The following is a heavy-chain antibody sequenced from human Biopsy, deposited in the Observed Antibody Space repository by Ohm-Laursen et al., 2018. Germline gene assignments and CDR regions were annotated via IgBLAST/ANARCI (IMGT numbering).Heavy chain of an antibody. CDR3: ARGSNEYGGLYFPH. V-gene: IGHV4-59*11. CDR1: GGSFTGHY. D-gene: IGHD4-23*01. J-gene: IGHJ1*01. Sequence: PSQTLSLTCPVSGGSFTGHYWSWIRQPPGEGLEWIGHISYTGYTSYNASLKSRVTISVDTSRNHFSLRLTSLAAADTVVYYCARGSNEYGGLYFPHWGQGTLVTVSS. CDR2: ISYTGYT.